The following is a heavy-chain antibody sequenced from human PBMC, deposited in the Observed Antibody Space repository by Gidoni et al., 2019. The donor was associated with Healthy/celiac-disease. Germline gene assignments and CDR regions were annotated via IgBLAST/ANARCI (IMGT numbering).Heavy chain of an antibody. Sequence: QARAGVKKRGALDKGSCQVFGKTITSYAMHWVRQAPGQRLEWMGWINAGNGNTKYSQKFQGRVTITRDTSARTAYLERSRVGSEDTAVYCWSRTPRDSGSYYSGLEVLYWGQGALGTVSP. CDR2: INAGNGNT. V-gene: IGHV1-3*01. CDR1: GKTITSYA. J-gene: IGHJ4*02. CDR3: SRTPRDSGSYYSGLEVLY. D-gene: IGHD3-10*01.